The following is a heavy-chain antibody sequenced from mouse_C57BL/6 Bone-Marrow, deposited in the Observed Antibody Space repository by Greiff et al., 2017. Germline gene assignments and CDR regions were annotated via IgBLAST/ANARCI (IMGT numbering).Heavy chain of an antibody. CDR2: YPGSGNTY. CDR3: RDYGSSLDY. CDR1: YTFTDYYM. V-gene: IGHV1-83*01. Sequence: VQLQQSGPELVKPGASVKMSCKASGYTFTDYYMHWVKQKPGKGLEWFGEIYPGSGNTYYNAKFKGKATLTADTSSSTAYLQLSSLTSEDSAVYFCARDYGSSLDYWGQGTTLTVSS. D-gene: IGHD1-1*01. J-gene: IGHJ2*01.